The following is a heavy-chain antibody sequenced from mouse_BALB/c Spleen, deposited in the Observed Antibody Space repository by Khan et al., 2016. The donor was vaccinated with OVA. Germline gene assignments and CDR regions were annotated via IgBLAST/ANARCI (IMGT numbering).Heavy chain of an antibody. V-gene: IGHV2-6-5*01. CDR2: IWGGGST. CDR3: AKAIYAHYYAMDY. D-gene: IGHD2-3*01. Sequence: QVQLKESGPGLVAPSQSLSITCTVSGFSLTDYGVSWIRQPPGKGLEWLGVIWGGGSTYYNSALKSRLSISKDNSKSQVFLIMNSLHTDATAMDYGAKAIYAHYYAMDYWGQGTSVTVAS. CDR1: GFSLTDYG. J-gene: IGHJ4*01.